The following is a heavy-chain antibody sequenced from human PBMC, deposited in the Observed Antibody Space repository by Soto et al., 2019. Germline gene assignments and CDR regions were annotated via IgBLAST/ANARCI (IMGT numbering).Heavy chain of an antibody. CDR3: ARGALLGLLGWATSMDV. V-gene: IGHV1-69*13. Sequence: SVKVSCKASGGTFSSYAISWVRQAPGQGLEWMGGIIPIFGTANYAQKFQGRVTITADESTSTAYMELSSLRSEDTAVYYCARGALLGLLGWATSMDVWGKGTTVTVSS. J-gene: IGHJ6*03. D-gene: IGHD2-21*01. CDR2: IIPIFGTA. CDR1: GGTFSSYA.